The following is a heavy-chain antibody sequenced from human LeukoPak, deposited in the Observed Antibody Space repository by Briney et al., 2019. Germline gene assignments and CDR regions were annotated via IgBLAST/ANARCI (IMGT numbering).Heavy chain of an antibody. J-gene: IGHJ4*02. V-gene: IGHV3-33*01. CDR3: ARHSSNSFDY. CDR1: GFTFSTYG. Sequence: GTSLRLSCAASGFTFSTYGMHWVRQAPGKGLEWVVVIWYDGSKMYYADSVKGRFTISRDTSKNTLYLQMNSLRAEDTAVYYCARHSSNSFDYWGQGTLVTVSP. CDR2: IWYDGSKM. D-gene: IGHD2-21*01.